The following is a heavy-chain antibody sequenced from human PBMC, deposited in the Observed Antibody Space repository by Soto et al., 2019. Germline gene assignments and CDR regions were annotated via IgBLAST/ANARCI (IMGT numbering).Heavy chain of an antibody. CDR2: ISGSGGST. CDR3: AKEVYSGYDWRAFDI. CDR1: GFPFSSYA. D-gene: IGHD5-12*01. Sequence: PGGSLRLSCAASGFPFSSYAMSWVRPAPGKGLEWVSAISGSGGSTYYADSVKGRFTISRDNSKNTLYLQMNSLRAEDTAVYYCAKEVYSGYDWRAFDIWGQGTMVTVSS. J-gene: IGHJ3*02. V-gene: IGHV3-23*01.